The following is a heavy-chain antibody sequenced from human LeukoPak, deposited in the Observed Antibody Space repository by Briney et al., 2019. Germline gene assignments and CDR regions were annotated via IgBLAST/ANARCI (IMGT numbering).Heavy chain of an antibody. CDR2: IYSTGTT. CDR1: GGSISSSSYY. D-gene: IGHD5-24*01. Sequence: SETLSLTCTVSGGSISSSSYYWNWIRQPAEKGLEWIGRIYSTGTTIYNPSLRSRVSMSVDTSMNQFSLNLASVTAADTAMYYCARFRQKMPTISSGRENAFDIWGQGTMVTVSS. CDR3: ARFRQKMPTISSGRENAFDI. J-gene: IGHJ3*02. V-gene: IGHV4-61*02.